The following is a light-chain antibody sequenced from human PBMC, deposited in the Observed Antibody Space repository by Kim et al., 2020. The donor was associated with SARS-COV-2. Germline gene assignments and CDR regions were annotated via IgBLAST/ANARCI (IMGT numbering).Light chain of an antibody. CDR2: KDT. V-gene: IGLV3-25*03. J-gene: IGLJ2*01. Sequence: SYELTQAPSVSVSPGQTARITCSGDVLPKQYAFWYQRKPGQAPVLVIYKDTERPSGIPERFSGSSSGTKVTLTISGVQAEDEADYYCQSADSSTIIFGGGTQLTVL. CDR3: QSADSSTII. CDR1: VLPKQY.